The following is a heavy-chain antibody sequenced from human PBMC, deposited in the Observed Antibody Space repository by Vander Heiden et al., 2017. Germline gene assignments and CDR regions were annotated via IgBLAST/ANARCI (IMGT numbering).Heavy chain of an antibody. J-gene: IGHJ6*02. Sequence: EVQLLESGGGLVQPGGSLRLSCAASGFPFSSYAMSWVRQAPGKGLEWVSAISGSGGSTYYADSVKGRFTISRDNSKNTLYLQMNSLRAEDTAVYYCAKGNSRNYYYYGMDVWGQGTTVTVSS. D-gene: IGHD4-4*01. CDR2: ISGSGGST. V-gene: IGHV3-23*01. CDR1: GFPFSSYA. CDR3: AKGNSRNYYYYGMDV.